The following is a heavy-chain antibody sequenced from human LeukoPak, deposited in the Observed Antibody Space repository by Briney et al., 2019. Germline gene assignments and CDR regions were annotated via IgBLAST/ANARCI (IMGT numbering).Heavy chain of an antibody. J-gene: IGHJ3*02. CDR1: GGSISSYY. CDR3: ARLFPVAALDAFDI. V-gene: IGHV4-59*08. D-gene: IGHD6-19*01. CDR2: IYYSGST. Sequence: PSETLSLTCTVSGGSISSYYWSWIRQPPGKGLEWIGYIYYSGSTNYNPSLKSRATISVDTSKNQFSLKLSSVTAADTAVYYCARLFPVAALDAFDIWGQGTMVTVSS.